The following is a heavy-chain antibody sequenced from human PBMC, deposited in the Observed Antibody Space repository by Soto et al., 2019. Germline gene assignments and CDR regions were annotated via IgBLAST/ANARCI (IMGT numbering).Heavy chain of an antibody. CDR3: ARWNGFGDS. CDR2: FSGGSGAI. V-gene: IGHV3-23*01. CDR1: GFSLGPYG. J-gene: IGHJ4*02. Sequence: PGGSLRLSCAVSGFSLGPYGVTWVRQTPEKGLEWVTGFSGGSGAIFYADSVRGRFTISRDSSTAYLQMNNLRPEDTAVYFCARWNGFGDSWRQGSLVTVSS. D-gene: IGHD1-1*01.